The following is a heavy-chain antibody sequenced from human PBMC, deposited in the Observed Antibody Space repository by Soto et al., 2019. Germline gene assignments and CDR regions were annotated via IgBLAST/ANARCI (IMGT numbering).Heavy chain of an antibody. D-gene: IGHD3-9*01. Sequence: PGGSLRLSCAASGFTFSDYYMSWIRQAPGRGLEWVSYISSSGSTIYYADSVKGRFTISRDNAKNSLYLQMNSLRAEDTAVYYCARDGLRYFDWRLLNAFVIWGQATMVTV. CDR3: ARDGLRYFDWRLLNAFVI. J-gene: IGHJ3*02. CDR1: GFTFSDYY. CDR2: ISSSGSTI. V-gene: IGHV3-11*01.